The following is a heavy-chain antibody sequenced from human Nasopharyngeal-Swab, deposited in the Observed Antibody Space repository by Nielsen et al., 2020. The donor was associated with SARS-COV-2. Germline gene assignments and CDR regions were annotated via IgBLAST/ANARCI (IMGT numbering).Heavy chain of an antibody. CDR3: ARAIFGVVIIFNYYYMDV. Sequence: WIRQPPGKGLEWIGKINHSGSTNYNPSLKSRVTISVDTSKNQFSLKLSSVTAADTAVYYCARAIFGVVIIFNYYYMDVWGKGTTVTVSS. J-gene: IGHJ6*03. D-gene: IGHD3-3*01. V-gene: IGHV4-34*01. CDR2: INHSGST.